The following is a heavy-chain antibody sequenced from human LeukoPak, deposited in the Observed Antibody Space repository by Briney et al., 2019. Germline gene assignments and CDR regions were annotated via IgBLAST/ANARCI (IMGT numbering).Heavy chain of an antibody. CDR2: IKQDGSEK. J-gene: IGHJ3*02. D-gene: IGHD3-16*01. CDR1: GFTFSTYW. CDR3: ARYDYVWGKTFDI. Sequence: GGSLRLCCAASGFTFSTYWMSWVRQAPGKGLKWVANIKQDGSEKYFVDSVKGRFTISRDNAKNSLYLQMNSLRAEDTAVYYCARYDYVWGKTFDIWGQGTMVTVSS. V-gene: IGHV3-7*01.